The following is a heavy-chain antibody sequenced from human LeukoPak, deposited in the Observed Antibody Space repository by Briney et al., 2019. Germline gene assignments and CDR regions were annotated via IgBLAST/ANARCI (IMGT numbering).Heavy chain of an antibody. V-gene: IGHV3-7*01. J-gene: IGHJ4*02. CDR2: IKQDGSEK. Sequence: GGSLRLSCTGSGFTFSSCWMSWVRQAPGKGLEWVANIKQDGSEKYNMDSVRGRFTISRDNAKNSLYLQMNSLRAEDTAVYYCTRDGTRRPSPPDYWGQGTLVTVSS. CDR3: TRDGTRRPSPPDY. CDR1: GFTFSSCW.